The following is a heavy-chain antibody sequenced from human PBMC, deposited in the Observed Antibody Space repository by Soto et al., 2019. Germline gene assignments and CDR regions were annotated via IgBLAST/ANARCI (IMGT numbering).Heavy chain of an antibody. CDR3: GKDPNCGWRFDYHYYVQAV. J-gene: IGHJ6*01. Sequence: ASVKVSCKASGYTFTSCGISWVRQAPGQGLEWMGWMSAYNGNTNYAQTLQGRVTMTTDTSTSTAYMELRSRRSGDTAADWRGKDPNCGWRFDYHYYVQAVWRQGTSVT. CDR1: GYTFTSCG. D-gene: IGHD6-19*01. V-gene: IGHV1-18*04. CDR2: MSAYNGNT.